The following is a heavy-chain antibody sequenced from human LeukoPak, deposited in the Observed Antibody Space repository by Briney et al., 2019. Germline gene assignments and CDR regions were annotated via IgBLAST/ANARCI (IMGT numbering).Heavy chain of an antibody. CDR3: ARGVLYCGGDCYPTYFVY. D-gene: IGHD2-21*02. CDR1: GGTFSSYA. V-gene: IGHV1-69*05. CDR2: IIPIFGTA. J-gene: IGHJ4*02. Sequence: ASVKVSCKASGGTFSSYAISWVRQAPGQGLEWMGGIIPIFGTANYAQKFQGRVTITTDESTSTAYMELSSLRSEDTAVYYCARGVLYCGGDCYPTYFVYWGQGTLVTVSS.